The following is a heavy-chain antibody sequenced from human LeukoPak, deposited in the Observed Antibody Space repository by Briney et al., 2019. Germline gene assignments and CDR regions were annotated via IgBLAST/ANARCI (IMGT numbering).Heavy chain of an antibody. V-gene: IGHV3-11*03. J-gene: IGHJ4*02. CDR2: ISSSSSYT. Sequence: GGSLRLSCAASGFTFSDYYMSWIRQAPGKGLEWVSYISSSSSYTNYADSVKGRFTISRDNAKNSLYLQMSSLRAEDTAVYYCAKNLAAAGYYFDYWGQGTLVTVSS. D-gene: IGHD6-13*01. CDR1: GFTFSDYY. CDR3: AKNLAAAGYYFDY.